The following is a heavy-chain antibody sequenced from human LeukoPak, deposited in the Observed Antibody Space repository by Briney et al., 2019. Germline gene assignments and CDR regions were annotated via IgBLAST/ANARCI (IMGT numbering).Heavy chain of an antibody. D-gene: IGHD1-26*01. CDR2: ISSNGGTT. CDR1: GFTFSSYW. Sequence: PGGSLRLSCAASGFTFSSYWMHWVRQAPGKGLEYVSGISSNGGTTYYADSVKGRFIISRDNSKNTLYLQLSRVRAEDTAVYYCVKPSWELRGFFDYWGQGTLVTVSS. J-gene: IGHJ4*02. CDR3: VKPSWELRGFFDY. V-gene: IGHV3-64D*06.